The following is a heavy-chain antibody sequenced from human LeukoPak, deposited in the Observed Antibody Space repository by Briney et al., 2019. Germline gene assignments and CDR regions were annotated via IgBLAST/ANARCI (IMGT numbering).Heavy chain of an antibody. V-gene: IGHV4-34*01. CDR1: GGSFSGYY. Sequence: SETLSLTCAVYGGSFSGYYWSWIRQPPGKGLEWIGEINHSGSTNYNPSLKSRVTISVDTSKNRFSLKLSSVTAADTAVYYCARGRDFRRTNFDYWGQGTLVTVSS. CDR2: INHSGST. J-gene: IGHJ4*02. D-gene: IGHD3-3*01. CDR3: ARGRDFRRTNFDY.